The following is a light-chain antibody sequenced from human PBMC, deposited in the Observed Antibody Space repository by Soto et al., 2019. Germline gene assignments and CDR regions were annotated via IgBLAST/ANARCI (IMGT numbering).Light chain of an antibody. J-gene: IGKJ1*01. CDR1: QSVGSS. V-gene: IGKV3-15*01. CDR2: GTS. Sequence: EIVMPQSPATLSVSQGERATLSCRARQSVGSSVAWYQQKPGQAARLLMYGTSNGATGIPARFSGSESGTEFTLTISSLQYEDFAVYYCQQYHYWPRTFGQGTKVDIK. CDR3: QQYHYWPRT.